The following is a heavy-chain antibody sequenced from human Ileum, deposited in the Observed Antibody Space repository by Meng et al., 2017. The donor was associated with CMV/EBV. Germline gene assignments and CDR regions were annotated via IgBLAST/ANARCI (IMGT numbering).Heavy chain of an antibody. D-gene: IGHD2-2*01. CDR3: ASGFCGSTTCYREFDN. J-gene: IGHJ4*02. CDR1: GLIFTNYN. V-gene: IGHV3-21*01. CDR2: ISTRSSSI. Sequence: GGSLRLSCAASGLIFTNYNMHWVRQAPGKGLEWDSSISTRSSSIYYADSVKGRFTISRDNAKSSLYLQMDTLRAEDTAVYYCASGFCGSTTCYREFDNWGPGMLVTVSS.